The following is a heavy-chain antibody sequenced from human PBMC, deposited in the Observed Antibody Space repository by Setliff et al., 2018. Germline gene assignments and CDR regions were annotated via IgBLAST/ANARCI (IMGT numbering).Heavy chain of an antibody. D-gene: IGHD3-16*01. CDR2: TSRDESTT. CDR1: GFTFNIYW. Sequence: GGSLRLSCAAPGFTFNIYWMHWVRQVPGKGLVWISRTSRDESTTNYADFAKGRFTISRDNAKNTVYLQMNSLRPEDTAVYYCARDRQGDGNYYMDVWGKGTTVTVSS. CDR3: ARDRQGDGNYYMDV. J-gene: IGHJ6*03. V-gene: IGHV3-74*01.